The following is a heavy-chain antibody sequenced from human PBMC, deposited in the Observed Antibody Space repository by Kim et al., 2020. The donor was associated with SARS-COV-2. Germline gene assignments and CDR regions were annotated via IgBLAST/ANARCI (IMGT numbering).Heavy chain of an antibody. D-gene: IGHD3-10*01. J-gene: IGHJ4*02. CDR2: ISWNSGSI. CDR3: AKDWVNYGSGSPSD. CDR1: GFTFGDYA. V-gene: IGHV3-9*01. Sequence: GGSLRISCAASGFTFGDYAMHWVRQAPGKGLEWVSGISWNSGSIGYADSVKGRFTISRDNAKNSLYLQMNSLRAEDTALYYCAKDWVNYGSGSPSDWGQGTLVTVSS.